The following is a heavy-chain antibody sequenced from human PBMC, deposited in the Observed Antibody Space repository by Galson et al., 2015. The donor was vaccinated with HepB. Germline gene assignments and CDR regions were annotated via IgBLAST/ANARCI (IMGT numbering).Heavy chain of an antibody. CDR2: IYYSGST. Sequence: LRLSCAASGFTFSTYVMSWVRQAPGKGLEWIGYIYYSGSTNYNPSLKSRVTISVDTSKNQFSLKLSSVTAADTAVYYCASTSGGYVDYWGQGTLVTVSS. V-gene: IGHV4-59*01. CDR3: ASTSGGYVDY. J-gene: IGHJ4*02. CDR1: GFTFSTYV. D-gene: IGHD2-15*01.